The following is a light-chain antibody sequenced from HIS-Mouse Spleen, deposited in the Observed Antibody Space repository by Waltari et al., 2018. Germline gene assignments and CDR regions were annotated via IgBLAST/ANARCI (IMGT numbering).Light chain of an antibody. Sequence: FMLTQPHSVSESPGKTVTISCTRSSGSIASNYVQWYPQRPGSAPTTVIYGDNQRPSGVPDRFSGSIDSSSNSASLTISGLKTEDEADYYCQSYDSSNWVFGGGTKLTVL. CDR1: SGSIASNY. V-gene: IGLV6-57*04. J-gene: IGLJ3*02. CDR3: QSYDSSNWV. CDR2: GDN.